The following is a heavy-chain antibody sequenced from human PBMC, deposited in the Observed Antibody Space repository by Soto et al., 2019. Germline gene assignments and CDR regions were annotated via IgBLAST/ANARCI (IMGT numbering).Heavy chain of an antibody. CDR3: ATSVRVDLFVDIVVVPAAGLSY. V-gene: IGHV1-24*01. Sequence: ASVKVSCKVSGYTLTELSMHWVRQAPGKGLEWMGGFDPEDGETIYAQKFQGRVTMTEDTSTDTAYMELSSLRSEDTAVYYCATSVRVDLFVDIVVVPAAGLSYWGQ. CDR2: FDPEDGET. CDR1: GYTLTELS. J-gene: IGHJ4*01. D-gene: IGHD2-2*01.